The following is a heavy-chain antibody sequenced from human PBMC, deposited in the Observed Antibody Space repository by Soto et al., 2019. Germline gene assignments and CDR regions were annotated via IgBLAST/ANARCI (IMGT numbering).Heavy chain of an antibody. J-gene: IGHJ3*02. V-gene: IGHV1-69*13. CDR3: AKPAYCGGDCCDAFDI. CDR2: IIPIFGTA. D-gene: IGHD2-21*02. Sequence: ASVKVSCKASGGTFSSYAISWVRQAPGQGLEWMGGIIPIFGTANYAQKFQGRVTITADESTSTAYMELSSLRSEDTAVYYCAKPAYCGGDCCDAFDIWGQGTMVTVSS. CDR1: GGTFSSYA.